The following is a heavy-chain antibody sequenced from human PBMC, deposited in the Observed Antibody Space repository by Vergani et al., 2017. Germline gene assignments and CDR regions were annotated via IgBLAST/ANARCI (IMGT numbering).Heavy chain of an antibody. V-gene: IGHV4-59*01. Sequence: QVQLQESGPGLVKPSETLSLTCTVSGGSISSYYWSWIRQPPGKGLEWIGYIYYSGSTNYNPSLKSRVTISVDTSKNQFSLKLSSVTAADTAVYYCARGTDSSGWPPGYDGMDVWGQGTTVTGSS. CDR1: GGSISSYY. CDR3: ARGTDSSGWPPGYDGMDV. D-gene: IGHD6-19*01. CDR2: IYYSGST. J-gene: IGHJ6*02.